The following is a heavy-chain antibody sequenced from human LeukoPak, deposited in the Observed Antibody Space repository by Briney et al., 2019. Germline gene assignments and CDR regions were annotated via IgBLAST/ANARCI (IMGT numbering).Heavy chain of an antibody. D-gene: IGHD5-18*01. CDR2: IYYSGST. J-gene: IGHJ6*02. CDR3: ASIQLWSGMDV. Sequence: SETLSLTCTVSGGSISSYYWSWIRQHPGKGLEWIGYIYYSGSTYYNPSLKSRVTISVDTSKNQFSLKLSSVTAADTAVYYCASIQLWSGMDVWGQGTTVTVSS. V-gene: IGHV4-59*06. CDR1: GGSISSYY.